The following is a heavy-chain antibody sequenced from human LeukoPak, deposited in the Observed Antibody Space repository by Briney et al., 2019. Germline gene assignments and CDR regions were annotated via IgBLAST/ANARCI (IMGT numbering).Heavy chain of an antibody. CDR1: GFTFTSYS. CDR3: AKGGKWDVTPFDY. CDR2: ISGGGGST. V-gene: IGHV3-23*01. Sequence: GGSLRLSCAASGFTFTSYSMSWVRQAPGKGLEWVSTISGGGGSTYYADSVKGRFTISRDNSKNTLYLQVNSLRAEDAAVYYCAKGGKWDVTPFDYWGQGTLVTVSS. J-gene: IGHJ4*02. D-gene: IGHD1-26*01.